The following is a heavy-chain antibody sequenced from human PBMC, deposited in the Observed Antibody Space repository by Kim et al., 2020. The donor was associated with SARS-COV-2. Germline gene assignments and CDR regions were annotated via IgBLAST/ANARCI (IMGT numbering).Heavy chain of an antibody. D-gene: IGHD2-21*02. CDR1: GFTFSSYG. CDR2: ISYDGSNK. CDR3: ARDGCACDCYPVPRSRVYYYGLDV. V-gene: IGHV3-33*05. J-gene: IGHJ6*02. Sequence: GGSLRLSCAASGFTFSSYGMHWVRQAPGKGLEWVAVISYDGSNKYYADSVKGRFTISRDNSKNTLYLQMNSLRAEDTAVYYCARDGCACDCYPVPRSRVYYYGLDVWGQGTLVTVSS.